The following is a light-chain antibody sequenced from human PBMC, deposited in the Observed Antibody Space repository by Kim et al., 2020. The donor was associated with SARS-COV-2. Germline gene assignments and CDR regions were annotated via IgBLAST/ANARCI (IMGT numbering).Light chain of an antibody. V-gene: IGLV1-44*01. J-gene: IGLJ3*02. CDR1: TPTIRSNT. CDR2: SNN. CDR3: STWDDSLSSWL. Sequence: GQRVPISRTGTTPTIRSNTVNWYQQLPGTAPNVLIYSNNPRPSGVPDRFSGSKSGTSASLAISGLQSEDEAEYYCSTWDDSLSSWLFGGGTQLTVL.